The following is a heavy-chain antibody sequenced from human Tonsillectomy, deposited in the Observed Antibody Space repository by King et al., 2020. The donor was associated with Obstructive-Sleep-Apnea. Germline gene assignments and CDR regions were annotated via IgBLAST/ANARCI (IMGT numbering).Heavy chain of an antibody. CDR1: GYSFTNYW. V-gene: IGHV5-10-1*01. J-gene: IGHJ6*02. Sequence: VQLVQSGAEVKKPGESLRISCKGSGYSFTNYWINWVRQMPGKGLEWMEKIDPNDSYSKYSPSFQGHVTISADKSIRSAYLQWSSLKASDTAMYYCARSGSGCSSTDAILNHYYYYDMDVWGQGTTVTVSS. D-gene: IGHD2-2*01. CDR2: IDPNDSYS. CDR3: ARSGSGCSSTDAILNHYYYYDMDV.